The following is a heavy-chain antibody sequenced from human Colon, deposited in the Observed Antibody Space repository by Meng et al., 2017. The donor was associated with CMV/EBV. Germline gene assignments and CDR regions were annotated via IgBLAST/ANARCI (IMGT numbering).Heavy chain of an antibody. V-gene: IGHV1-18*01. CDR2: ISAYNGNT. CDR3: ARGEGYYDR. J-gene: IGHJ5*02. Sequence: QVQLMQSGAEVKKPGASVKVSCKASGYTFTSYGITWVRQAPGQGLEWLGWISAYNGNTNYAERFEGRVTMTTDTDTSTVFMELRSLTSDATAEYYCARGEGYYDRWGQGTLVTVSS. D-gene: IGHD5-24*01. CDR1: GYTFTSYG.